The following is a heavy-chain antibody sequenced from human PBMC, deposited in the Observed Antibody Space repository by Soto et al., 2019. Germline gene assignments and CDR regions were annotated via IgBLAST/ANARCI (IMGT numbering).Heavy chain of an antibody. CDR1: GGSISSSSYY. J-gene: IGHJ6*03. V-gene: IGHV4-39*01. CDR3: ARTVLGPDLLADSFVDYYYYMDG. CDR2: IYYSGST. D-gene: IGHD3-9*01. Sequence: SETLSLTCTVSGGSISSSSYYWGWIRQPPGKGLEWIGSIYYSGSTYYNPSLKSRVTISVDTSKNQFSLKLNSVTAADTAVYYCARTVLGPDLLADSFVDYYYYMDGCGQGTTVTVSS.